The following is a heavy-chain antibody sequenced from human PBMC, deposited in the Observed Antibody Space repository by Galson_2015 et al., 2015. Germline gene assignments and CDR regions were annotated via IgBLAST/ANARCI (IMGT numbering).Heavy chain of an antibody. CDR3: ASRRVTTRPFDY. CDR1: GYSINSGYY. Sequence: ETLSLTCAVSGYSINSGYYWAWIRQPPGKGLEWIGSIHHSGTSYYNPFLKNRVTISIHTSKNQFSLKLSSVTAADTAFYYCASRRVTTRPFDYWGRGTLVTVSS. V-gene: IGHV4-38-2*01. CDR2: IHHSGTS. J-gene: IGHJ4*02. D-gene: IGHD4-11*01.